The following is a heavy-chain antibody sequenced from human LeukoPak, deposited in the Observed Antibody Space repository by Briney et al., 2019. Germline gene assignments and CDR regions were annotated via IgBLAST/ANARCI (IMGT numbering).Heavy chain of an antibody. CDR2: IKEDAREK. CDR1: GFTFSSDG. D-gene: IGHD1-1*01. J-gene: IGHJ5*02. V-gene: IGHV3-7*01. CDR3: ARTSHWRVLP. Sequence: GGSLRLSCAASGFTFSSDGMSWLRETPGTGLESVANIKEDAREKYYAASVKGPFNITRDNAKTPLYLQMNSLRAEDTAMYYCARTSHWRVLPWGQGNLVTVSS.